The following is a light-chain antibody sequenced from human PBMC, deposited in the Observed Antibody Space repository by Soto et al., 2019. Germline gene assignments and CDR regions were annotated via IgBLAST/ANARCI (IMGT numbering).Light chain of an antibody. Sequence: DIELTQSPSFLSASLGDRVTITCRASQAINSNLAWYQQKSGKAPKLLIYAASNLQSGVPSRFRGSVSGTEFTLTISSLQPGDFAAYYCQQLNSYPLSFGGGTKVDIK. V-gene: IGKV1-9*01. CDR3: QQLNSYPLS. J-gene: IGKJ4*01. CDR1: QAINSN. CDR2: AAS.